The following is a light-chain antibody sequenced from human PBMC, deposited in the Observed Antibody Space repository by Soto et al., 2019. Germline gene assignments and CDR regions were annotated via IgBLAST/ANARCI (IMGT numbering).Light chain of an antibody. V-gene: IGKV3-11*01. CDR3: QQYGNLFT. CDR2: DTS. CDR1: QSVNHY. J-gene: IGKJ5*01. Sequence: EVVLTQSPATLSLSPGDGATLSCRASQSVNHYLAWYQQKPGRAPRLLIYDTSTRATDIPARFSGSGSGTDFTLTISSVEPEDSALYYCQQYGNLFTFGQGTRLELK.